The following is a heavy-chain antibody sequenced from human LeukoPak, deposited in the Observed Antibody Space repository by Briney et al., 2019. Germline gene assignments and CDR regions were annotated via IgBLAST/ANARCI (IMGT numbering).Heavy chain of an antibody. Sequence: KPSETLSLTCAVYGGSFSGYSWSWIRQPPGKGLEWIGYIYHSGSTYYNPSLKSRVTISVDRSKNQFSLKLSSVTAADTAVYYCARDAGRDGMTFDIWGQGTMVTVSS. CDR3: ARDAGRDGMTFDI. D-gene: IGHD1-26*01. V-gene: IGHV4-30-2*01. CDR2: IYHSGST. CDR1: GGSFSGYS. J-gene: IGHJ3*02.